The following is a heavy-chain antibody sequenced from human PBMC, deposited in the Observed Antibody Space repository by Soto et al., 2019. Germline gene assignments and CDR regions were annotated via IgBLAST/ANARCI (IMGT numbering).Heavy chain of an antibody. CDR2: ISAYNGDT. V-gene: IGHV1-18*01. J-gene: IGHJ4*02. Sequence: QVQLVQSGAEVKKPGASVKVSCKASGFTFITYGFTWVRQAPGQGLEWMGWISAYNGDTQYAQKVQGRGTMTTDTSTSPAYMELRSLTSDDTAVYYCARKAMGAPVDQWGQGTLVIVSS. CDR3: ARKAMGAPVDQ. D-gene: IGHD5-18*01. CDR1: GFTFITYG.